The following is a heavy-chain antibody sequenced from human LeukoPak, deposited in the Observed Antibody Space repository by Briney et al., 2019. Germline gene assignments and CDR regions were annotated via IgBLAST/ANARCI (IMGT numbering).Heavy chain of an antibody. Sequence: SETLSLTCAVYGGSFSGYYWSWIRQPPGKGLEWIGEINHSGSTNYNPSLKSRVTISVDTSKNQFSLKLSSVTAADTAVYYCARDRGSGTYYFDYWGQGTLVTVSS. V-gene: IGHV4-34*01. CDR1: GGSFSGYY. CDR2: INHSGST. D-gene: IGHD3-10*01. J-gene: IGHJ4*02. CDR3: ARDRGSGTYYFDY.